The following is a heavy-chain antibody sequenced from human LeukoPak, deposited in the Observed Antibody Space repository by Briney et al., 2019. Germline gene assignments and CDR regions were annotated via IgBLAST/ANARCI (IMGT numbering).Heavy chain of an antibody. Sequence: GGPPRLSCAASGFTFSTYSMNWVRQAPGKGLEWVSYISSRGDIYYADSVKGRFTISRDNAKNSLYLQMNSLRVEDTAVYYCARDGGWYGGGNFDYWGQGTLVTVSS. V-gene: IGHV3-21*05. J-gene: IGHJ4*02. CDR2: ISSRGDI. D-gene: IGHD6-19*01. CDR3: ARDGGWYGGGNFDY. CDR1: GFTFSTYS.